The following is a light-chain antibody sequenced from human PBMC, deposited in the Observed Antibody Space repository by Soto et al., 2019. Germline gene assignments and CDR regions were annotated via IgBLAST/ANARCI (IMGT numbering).Light chain of an antibody. Sequence: DIQMTQSPSTLSASVGAVVTITCRASQSISSWLAWYQQKPGKAPKLMIYAASSLQSGVPSRFSGSGSGTDFNLTISSLQPDDFATYYCQQYNSYPWTLGQGTKVDIK. CDR2: AAS. CDR1: QSISSW. V-gene: IGKV1-5*01. CDR3: QQYNSYPWT. J-gene: IGKJ1*01.